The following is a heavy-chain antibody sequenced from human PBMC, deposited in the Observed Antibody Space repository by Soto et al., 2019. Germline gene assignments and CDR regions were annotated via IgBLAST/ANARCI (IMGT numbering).Heavy chain of an antibody. CDR2: IYYSERT. J-gene: IGHJ4*02. D-gene: IGHD2-15*01. CDR1: GGSITTGGYY. CDR3: ARTKCSGGSRSPWSPDY. V-gene: IGHV4-31*03. Sequence: SETLSLTCTVSGGSITTGGYYWSWIRQLPGKGLEWIGHIYYSERTYYNPSLKSRVSISLDTSKNQFSLKLSFVTAADTAMYYCARTKCSGGSRSPWSPDYWGQGTPITVSS.